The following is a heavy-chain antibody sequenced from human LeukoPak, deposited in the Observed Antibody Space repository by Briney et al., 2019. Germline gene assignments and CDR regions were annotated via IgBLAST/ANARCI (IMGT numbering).Heavy chain of an antibody. J-gene: IGHJ6*03. D-gene: IGHD3-16*02. CDR1: GFTFNSYV. Sequence: GGSLRLSCAASGFTFNSYVMSWVRQAPGEGLEWVSRINTDGSRTNYADSVKGRFAISRDDAKNTVHLQMYSLGAEDSAVYYCVRGASLAYYMDVWGKGTTVTVSS. V-gene: IGHV3-74*01. CDR3: VRGASLAYYMDV. CDR2: INTDGSRT.